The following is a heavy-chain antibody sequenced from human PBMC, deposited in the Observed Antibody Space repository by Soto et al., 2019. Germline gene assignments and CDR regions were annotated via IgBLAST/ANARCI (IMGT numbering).Heavy chain of an antibody. J-gene: IGHJ6*02. CDR3: AREGGYSYDYYYYGMDV. Sequence: GGSLRLYCAASGFTFSSYSMNWVRQAPGKGLEWVSYISSSSSTIYYADSVKGRFTISRDNAKNSLYLQMNSLRAEDTAVYYCAREGGYSYDYYYYGMDVWGQGTTVTVSS. CDR1: GFTFSSYS. V-gene: IGHV3-48*04. CDR2: ISSSSSTI. D-gene: IGHD5-18*01.